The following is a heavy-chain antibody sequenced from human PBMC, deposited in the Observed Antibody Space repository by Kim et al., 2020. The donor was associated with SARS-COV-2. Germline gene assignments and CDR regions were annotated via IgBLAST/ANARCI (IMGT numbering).Heavy chain of an antibody. Sequence: SVKVSCKASGGTFSSYAISWVRQAPGQGLEWMGGIIPIFGTANYAQKFQGRVTITADESTSTAYMELSSLRSEDTAVYYCARLYYYDSSGYYYELGWFDPWGQGTLVTVSS. V-gene: IGHV1-69*13. CDR1: GGTFSSYA. CDR2: IIPIFGTA. D-gene: IGHD3-22*01. J-gene: IGHJ5*02. CDR3: ARLYYYDSSGYYYELGWFDP.